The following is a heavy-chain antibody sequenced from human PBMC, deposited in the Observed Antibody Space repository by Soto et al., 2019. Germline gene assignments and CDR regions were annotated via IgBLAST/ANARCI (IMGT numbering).Heavy chain of an antibody. CDR1: GGSISSYY. CDR3: GGGGWKRRGVFDI. CDR2: IYYSGST. V-gene: IGHV4-59*01. Sequence: SETLSLTCTVSGGSISSYYWSWIRQPPGKGLEWIGYIYYSGSTNYNPSLKSRVTISVDTSKNQFSLKLSSVTAADTAVYYCGGGGWKRRGVFDIGGKGKRVPVS. J-gene: IGHJ3*02. D-gene: IGHD6-19*01.